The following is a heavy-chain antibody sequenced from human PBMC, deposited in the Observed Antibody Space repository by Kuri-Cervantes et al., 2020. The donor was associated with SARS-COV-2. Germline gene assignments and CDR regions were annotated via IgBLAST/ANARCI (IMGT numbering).Heavy chain of an antibody. CDR2: ISYDGSNK. J-gene: IGHJ5*02. Sequence: GESLKISCAASGFTFSSYAMHWVRQAPGKGLEWVAVISYDGSNKYYADSVKGRFTISRDNSKNTLYLQMNSLRAEDTAAYYCAKGGYCSSTSCSPRWFDPWGQGTLVTVSS. V-gene: IGHV3-30-3*01. D-gene: IGHD2-2*01. CDR1: GFTFSSYA. CDR3: AKGGYCSSTSCSPRWFDP.